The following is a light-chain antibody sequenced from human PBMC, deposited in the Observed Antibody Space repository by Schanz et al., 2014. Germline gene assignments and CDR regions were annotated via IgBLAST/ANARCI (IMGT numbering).Light chain of an antibody. J-gene: IGKJ5*01. CDR1: QSVGNS. Sequence: EVVLTQSPATLSLSPGERATLSCRASQSVGNSLAWYQHKPGQAPRLLIYGASTRATGIPARFSGSGSGTEFTLTISSLQSEDFAVYYCQQYNNWLTFGQGTRLEIK. V-gene: IGKV3-15*01. CDR3: QQYNNWLT. CDR2: GAS.